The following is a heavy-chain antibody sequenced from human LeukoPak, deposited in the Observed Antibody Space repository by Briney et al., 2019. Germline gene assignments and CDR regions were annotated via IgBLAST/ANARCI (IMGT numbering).Heavy chain of an antibody. D-gene: IGHD6-19*01. V-gene: IGHV4-34*01. J-gene: IGHJ4*02. Sequence: PSETLSLTCAVYGGSFSGYYWSWIRQPPGKGLEWIGEINHSGSTNYNPSLKSRVTISVDTSKNQFSLKPSSVTAADTAVYYCARGGIGWDSSGWYLYYFDYWGQGTLVTVSS. CDR2: INHSGST. CDR3: ARGGIGWDSSGWYLYYFDY. CDR1: GGSFSGYY.